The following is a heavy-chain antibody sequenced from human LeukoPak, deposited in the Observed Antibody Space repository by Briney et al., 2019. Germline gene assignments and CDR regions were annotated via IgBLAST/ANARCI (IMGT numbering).Heavy chain of an antibody. V-gene: IGHV3-23*01. CDR2: ISGSGGST. J-gene: IGHJ4*02. Sequence: SGGSLRLSCAASGFTFSSYAMSWVRQAPGKGLEWVSAISGSGGSTYYADSVKGRFTISRDNSKNTLYLQMNSLRAEDTAVYYCAKGRGSVVVPAAIPFDYWGQGTLVTVSS. D-gene: IGHD2-2*01. CDR3: AKGRGSVVVPAAIPFDY. CDR1: GFTFSSYA.